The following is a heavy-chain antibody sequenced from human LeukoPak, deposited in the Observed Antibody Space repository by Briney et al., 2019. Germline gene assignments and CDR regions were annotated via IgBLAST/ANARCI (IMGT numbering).Heavy chain of an antibody. CDR3: ALSPYSSDPEYFQH. Sequence: GGSLRLSCAASGFTFSSYGMHWVRQAPGKGLEWVSSISSSSSYIYYADSVKGRFTISRDNAKNSLYLQMNSLRAEDTAVYYCALSPYSSDPEYFQHWGQGTLVTVSS. J-gene: IGHJ1*01. CDR2: ISSSSSYI. V-gene: IGHV3-21*01. CDR1: GFTFSSYG. D-gene: IGHD6-25*01.